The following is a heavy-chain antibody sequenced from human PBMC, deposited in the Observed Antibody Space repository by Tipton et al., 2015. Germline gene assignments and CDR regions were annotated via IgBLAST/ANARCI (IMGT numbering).Heavy chain of an antibody. D-gene: IGHD7-27*01. J-gene: IGHJ5*02. CDR3: VAARVPTRPHELGVWYDP. CDR1: GASISDYY. Sequence: TLSLTCTVSGASISDYYWSWIRQSPGKGPEYIGFIYSTGTTNSNPSLRSRVTISVDTARNQFSQKVNSVTAADTAVYYCVAARVPTRPHELGVWYDPWGPGTLVTISS. V-gene: IGHV4-4*08. CDR2: IYSTGTT.